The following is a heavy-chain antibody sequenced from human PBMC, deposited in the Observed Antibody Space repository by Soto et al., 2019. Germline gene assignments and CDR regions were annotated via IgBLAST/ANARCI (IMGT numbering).Heavy chain of an antibody. CDR1: GGSITNIATS. D-gene: IGHD2-8*01. CDR2: IYHSGST. J-gene: IGHJ6*02. V-gene: IGHV4-30-2*01. Sequence: QLQLQESGSRLLRPSQTLSLTCAVSGGSITNIATSWTWLRQPPGKGLEWIGYIYHSGSTYYNPSLKSRVARSVDKSKTQCSLNLSSVTAADTAVYYCARDVGASCTDCVCSDSGGLDVWGHGTTVTVSS. CDR3: ARDVGASCTDCVCSDSGGLDV.